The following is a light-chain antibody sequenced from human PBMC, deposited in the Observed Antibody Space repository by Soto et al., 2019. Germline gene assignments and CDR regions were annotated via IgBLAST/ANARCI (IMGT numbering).Light chain of an antibody. CDR2: DAS. V-gene: IGKV3-15*01. J-gene: IGKJ1*01. Sequence: EIAMTQSPVTLSVSPGERTTLSCRASQSVSSNLAWYQQRPGQAPRLLIYDASTRATGIPSRFSGSGSGTEFTLTISRLQSEDFAVYYCQQYSHWPRTFGRGTKVEI. CDR3: QQYSHWPRT. CDR1: QSVSSN.